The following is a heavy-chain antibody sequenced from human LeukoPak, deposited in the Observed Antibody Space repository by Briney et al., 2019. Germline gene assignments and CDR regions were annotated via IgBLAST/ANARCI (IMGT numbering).Heavy chain of an antibody. V-gene: IGHV4-39*07. CDR3: ARSFWSGYYTNDPFDY. Sequence: SETLSLTCTVSGGSISSSSYYWGWIRQPPGKGLEWIGSIYYSGSTYYNPSLKSRVTISVDTSKNQFSLKLSSVTAADTAVYYCARSFWSGYYTNDPFDYWGQGTLVTVSS. CDR2: IYYSGST. J-gene: IGHJ4*02. D-gene: IGHD3-3*01. CDR1: GGSISSSSYY.